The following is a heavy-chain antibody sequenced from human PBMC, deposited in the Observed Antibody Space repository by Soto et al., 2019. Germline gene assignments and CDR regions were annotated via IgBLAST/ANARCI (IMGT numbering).Heavy chain of an antibody. CDR1: GGSISSYY. J-gene: IGHJ3*02. CDR2: IYYSGST. D-gene: IGHD2-15*01. Sequence: SETLSLTCTVSGGSISSYYWSWIRQPPGKGLEWIGYIYYSGSTNYNPSLKSRVTISVDTSKNQFSLKLSSVTAADTAVYYCAREDCSGGSCYSYAFDIWGQGTMVTVSS. CDR3: AREDCSGGSCYSYAFDI. V-gene: IGHV4-59*01.